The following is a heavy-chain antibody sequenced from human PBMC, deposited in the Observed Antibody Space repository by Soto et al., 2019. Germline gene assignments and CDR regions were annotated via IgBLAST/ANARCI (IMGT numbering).Heavy chain of an antibody. CDR2: IKSKTDGGTT. V-gene: IGHV3-15*07. D-gene: IGHD3-22*01. J-gene: IGHJ4*02. CDR3: TTDYYYDSSGYYYAPVY. Sequence: ESGGGLVTPGGSLRLSCAASGFTFSNAWMNWVRQAPGKGLEWVGRIKSKTDGGTTDYAAPVKGRFTISRDDSKNTLYLQMNSLKTEDTAVYYCTTDYYYDSSGYYYAPVYWGQGTLVTVSS. CDR1: GFTFSNAW.